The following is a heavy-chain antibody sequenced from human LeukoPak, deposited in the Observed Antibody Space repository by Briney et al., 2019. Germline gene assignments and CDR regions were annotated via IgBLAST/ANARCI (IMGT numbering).Heavy chain of an antibody. CDR2: ISHGGSNK. D-gene: IGHD1-26*01. CDR3: AKNRGKDYRRNFDY. Sequence: GGSLRLSCAASGFTFSGYGMHWVRQAPGKGLEWVAVISHGGSNKYYADSVKGRFTISRDNAKTSLVLQMNILRSEDTAVYYCAKNRGKDYRRNFDYWGQGTLVTVSS. J-gene: IGHJ4*02. CDR1: GFTFSGYG. V-gene: IGHV3-30*18.